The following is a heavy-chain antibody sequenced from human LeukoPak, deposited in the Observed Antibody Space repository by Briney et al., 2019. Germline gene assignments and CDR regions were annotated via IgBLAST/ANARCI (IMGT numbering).Heavy chain of an antibody. CDR2: IYYSGST. J-gene: IGHJ4*02. CDR1: GGSISSGDYY. Sequence: SQTLSLTCTVSGGSISSGDYYWSWIRQPPGKGLEWIGYIYYSGSTYYNPSLKSRVTISVDTSKNQFSLKLSSVTAADTAVYYCARGGKDYGDYVFDYWGQGTLVTVSS. CDR3: ARGGKDYGDYVFDY. V-gene: IGHV4-30-4*01. D-gene: IGHD4-17*01.